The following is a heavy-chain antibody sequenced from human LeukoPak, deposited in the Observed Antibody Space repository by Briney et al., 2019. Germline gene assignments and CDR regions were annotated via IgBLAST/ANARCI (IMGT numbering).Heavy chain of an antibody. CDR1: GFTFSSCA. CDR2: ISGSGGRT. J-gene: IGHJ4*02. CDR3: AKVDCSAGSCYSIDY. D-gene: IGHD2-15*01. V-gene: IGHV3-23*01. Sequence: GGSLRLSCAASGFTFSSCAMSWVRQAPGKGLEWVSTISGSGGRTYYADSVKGRFTIARDNYKNTLYRQVNGLRAEDTAVYYCAKVDCSAGSCYSIDYWGQGTLVTVSS.